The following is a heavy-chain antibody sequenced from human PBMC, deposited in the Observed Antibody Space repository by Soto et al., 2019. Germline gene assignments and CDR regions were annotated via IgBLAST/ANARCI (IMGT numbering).Heavy chain of an antibody. CDR1: GFTFSSYG. Sequence: QVQLVESGGGVVQPGRSLRLSCAASGFTFSSYGMHWVRQAPGKGLEWVAVIWYDGSNKYYADSVKGRFTISRDNSKNTLYLQMNSLRAEDTAVYYCAKSGYCSGGSCHHYFDYWGQGTLVTVSS. CDR3: AKSGYCSGGSCHHYFDY. CDR2: IWYDGSNK. V-gene: IGHV3-33*06. D-gene: IGHD2-15*01. J-gene: IGHJ4*02.